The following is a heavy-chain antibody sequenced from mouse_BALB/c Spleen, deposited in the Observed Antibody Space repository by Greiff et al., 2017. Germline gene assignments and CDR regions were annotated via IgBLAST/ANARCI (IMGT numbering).Heavy chain of an antibody. V-gene: IGHV1-80*01. D-gene: IGHD2-4*01. CDR2: IYPGDGDT. J-gene: IGHJ3*01. CDR3: TSRGGYDDYVAWFAY. CDR1: GYAFSSYW. Sequence: VQLQQSGAELVRPGSSVKISCKASGYAFSSYWMNWVKQRPGQGLEWIGQIYPGDGDTNYNGKFKGKATLTADKSSSTAYMQLSSLTSEDSAVYYCTSRGGYDDYVAWFAYWGQGTLVTVSA.